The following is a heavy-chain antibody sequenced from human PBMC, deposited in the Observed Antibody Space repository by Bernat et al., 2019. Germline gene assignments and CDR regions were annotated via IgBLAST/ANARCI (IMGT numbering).Heavy chain of an antibody. CDR3: ARVPPGIAAAGTGLFDY. CDR2: INPNSGGT. D-gene: IGHD6-13*01. J-gene: IGHJ4*02. CDR1: GYTFTGYY. V-gene: IGHV1-2*02. Sequence: QVQLVQSGAEVKKPGASVKVSCKASGYTFTGYYMHWVRQAPGQGLEGMGWINPNSGGTNYAEKFQGRVTMTRDTSISTAYMELSRLRSEDTAVYYCARVPPGIAAAGTGLFDYWGQGTLVTVSS.